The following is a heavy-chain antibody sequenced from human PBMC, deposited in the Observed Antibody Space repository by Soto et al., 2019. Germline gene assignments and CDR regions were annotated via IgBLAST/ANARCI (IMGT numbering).Heavy chain of an antibody. J-gene: IGHJ4*02. CDR2: IKTKTDGGTT. CDR3: TADLPGRTSDFSHY. CDR1: GFTFSNAW. D-gene: IGHD2-8*01. Sequence: PGGSVRLSCAASGFTFSNAWMSWVRQAPGKGLEWVGRIKTKTDGGTTDYAAPVKGRFTISRDDSKNTLYLQMNSLKTEDTAVYYCTADLPGRTSDFSHYRGQGTLGTLSS. V-gene: IGHV3-15*01.